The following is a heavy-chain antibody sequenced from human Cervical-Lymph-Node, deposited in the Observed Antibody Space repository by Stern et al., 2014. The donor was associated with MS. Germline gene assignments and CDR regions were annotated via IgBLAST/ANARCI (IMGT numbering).Heavy chain of an antibody. Sequence: KLQESGPGLVKPSETLSLTCTVSGGSLRSYYWNWILQAPGKGLAWPWVILPTGSVNYNPSLSSRVAMSVDTSKNQFSLTVSSVTAADTAVYYCAREGEYCSGSRCYPFLDYWGQGTLVTVSS. J-gene: IGHJ4*02. CDR3: AREGEYCSGSRCYPFLDY. CDR2: ILPTGSV. CDR1: GGSLRSYY. V-gene: IGHV4-59*01. D-gene: IGHD2-15*01.